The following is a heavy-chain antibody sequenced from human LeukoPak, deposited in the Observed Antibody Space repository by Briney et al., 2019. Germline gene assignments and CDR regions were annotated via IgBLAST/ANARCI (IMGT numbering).Heavy chain of an antibody. J-gene: IGHJ4*02. D-gene: IGHD3-3*01. CDR3: AAGGLYDLLPY. CDR2: FDPGNGEI. CDR1: GHTLSDLT. Sequence: GASVKVSCKVSGHTLSDLTMHWVRQAPGKGLEWMGGFDPGNGEIIYAQKFQGRVTMTEDASTDTAYMELRSLKSEDTAVYYCAAGGLYDLLPYWGQGTLVTVSS. V-gene: IGHV1-24*01.